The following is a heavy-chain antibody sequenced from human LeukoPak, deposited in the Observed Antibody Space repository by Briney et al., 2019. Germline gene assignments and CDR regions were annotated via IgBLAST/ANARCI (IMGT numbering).Heavy chain of an antibody. D-gene: IGHD6-19*01. Sequence: PAGSLRLSCAASGFTVSSNYMSWVRQAPGKGLEWVAISYSGNTTYCADSVRGRFTISRDKSKNRLHLQMNSLRAEDTAVYYCATYSSGRRGYYFDSWGQGTLVTVSS. CDR1: GFTVSSNY. CDR2: SYSGNTT. J-gene: IGHJ4*02. V-gene: IGHV3-66*01. CDR3: ATYSSGRRGYYFDS.